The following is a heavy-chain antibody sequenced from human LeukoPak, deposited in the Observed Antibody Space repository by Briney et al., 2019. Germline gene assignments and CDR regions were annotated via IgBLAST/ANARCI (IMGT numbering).Heavy chain of an antibody. V-gene: IGHV1-8*01. D-gene: IGHD3-22*01. CDR2: MNPNSGNT. Sequence: ASVKVSCKASGYTFTSYDINWVRQATGQGLEWMGWMNPNSGNTGYAQKFQGRVTMTRNTFISTAYMELSSLRSEDTAVYYCARALGIVYSRPFDYWGQGTLVTVSS. J-gene: IGHJ4*02. CDR1: GYTFTSYD. CDR3: ARALGIVYSRPFDY.